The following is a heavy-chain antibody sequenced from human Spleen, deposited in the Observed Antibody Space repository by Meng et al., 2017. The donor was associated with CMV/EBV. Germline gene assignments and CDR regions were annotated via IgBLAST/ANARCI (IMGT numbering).Heavy chain of an antibody. J-gene: IGHJ6*02. CDR1: GFTVSSNY. CDR3: ASHGLDYYYYGIDV. D-gene: IGHD3/OR15-3a*01. CDR2: IYSGGST. Sequence: GGSLRLSCAASGFTVSSNYMSWVRQAPGKGLKWVSVIYSGGSTYYADSVKGRFTISRDNSKNTLYLQMNSLRAEDTAVYFCASHGLDYYYYGIDVWGQGTTVTVSS. V-gene: IGHV3-53*05.